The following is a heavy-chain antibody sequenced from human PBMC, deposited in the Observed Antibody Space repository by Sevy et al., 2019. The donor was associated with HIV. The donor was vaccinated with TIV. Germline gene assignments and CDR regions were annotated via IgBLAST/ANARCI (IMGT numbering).Heavy chain of an antibody. CDR3: ARESIAVAGIGYYFDS. J-gene: IGHJ4*02. D-gene: IGHD6-19*01. CDR1: GFAYSGYG. V-gene: IGHV3-33*01. CDR2: IWCDGSNK. Sequence: GGSLRLSCAAFGFAYSGYGMRWVRQAPGKGLEWVAVIWCDGSNKEYADSVKGRFTISRDNSKTTLYLQMNSLRAEDTAVYYCARESIAVAGIGYYFDSWGQGTLVTVSS.